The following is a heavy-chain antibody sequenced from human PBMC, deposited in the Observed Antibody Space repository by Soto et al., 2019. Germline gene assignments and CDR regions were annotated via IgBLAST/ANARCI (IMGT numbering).Heavy chain of an antibody. V-gene: IGHV4-30-4*01. CDR1: GDSINSGDYY. J-gene: IGHJ6*02. Sequence: QVQLQESGPRLVKPLQTLSLTCTVSGDSINSGDYYWSWIRQPPGRGVEWVGYSFYSGITDYNPALKSRMTITTDTSKNQFSLRLNSVTAADTAVYFCARWSGVGVAGMDVWGQGTTVSVSS. CDR2: SFYSGIT. D-gene: IGHD3-10*01. CDR3: ARWSGVGVAGMDV.